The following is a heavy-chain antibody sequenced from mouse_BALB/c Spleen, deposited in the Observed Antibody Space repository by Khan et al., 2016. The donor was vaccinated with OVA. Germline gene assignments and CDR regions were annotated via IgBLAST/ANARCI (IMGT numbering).Heavy chain of an antibody. V-gene: IGHV14-1*02. J-gene: IGHJ3*01. D-gene: IGHD3-1*01. Sequence: VQLKQSGAELVRPGALVKLSCKASGFNIKDYYIHWVKQRPEQGLEWIGWIDPENGNTIYDPKFQGKANITADTSSNTAYLPFSSPTSQDTADYYSARAGSAPWFDYWGQGTLVTVSA. CDR3: ARAGSAPWFDY. CDR2: IDPENGNT. CDR1: GFNIKDYY.